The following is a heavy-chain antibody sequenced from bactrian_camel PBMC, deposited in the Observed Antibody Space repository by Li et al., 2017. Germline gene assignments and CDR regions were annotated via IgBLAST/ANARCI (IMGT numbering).Heavy chain of an antibody. V-gene: IGHV3S53*01. Sequence: HVQLVESGGDPVKAGGSLRLSCTASGNLYTRNCMAWFRQRQGKEREGVASIWTNGGNTAYYNSVEGRFTIAQGRPKDTIYLEMNSLKPEDTAIYYCAGGRAGSWACDTNSTYNHWGQGTQVTVS. CDR1: GNLYTRNC. D-gene: IGHD6*01. CDR3: AGGRAGSWACDTNSTYNH. CDR2: IWTNGGNT. J-gene: IGHJ4*01.